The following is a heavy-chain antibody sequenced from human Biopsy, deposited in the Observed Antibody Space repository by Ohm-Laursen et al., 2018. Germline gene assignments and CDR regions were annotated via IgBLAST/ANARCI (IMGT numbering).Heavy chain of an antibody. CDR3: AKHGSGWTGDDAFHI. J-gene: IGHJ3*02. Sequence: GTLSLTCTVSGGSISGSSWSWIRQAPGKGLEWIGYISYSRDTNYNPSLKSRITISVDTSKNQVSLKLTPVTAADTAVYYCAKHGSGWTGDDAFHIWGQGTMVTVSS. CDR2: ISYSRDT. CDR1: GGSISGSS. D-gene: IGHD6-19*01. V-gene: IGHV4-59*08.